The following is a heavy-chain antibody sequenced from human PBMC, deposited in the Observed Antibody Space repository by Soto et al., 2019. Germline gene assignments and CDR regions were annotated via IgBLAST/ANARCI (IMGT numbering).Heavy chain of an antibody. D-gene: IGHD3-10*01. CDR2: ISGSGGST. V-gene: IGHV3-23*01. CDR1: GFTFSSYA. J-gene: IGHJ4*02. CDR3: AKDLNYGSGSYYVY. Sequence: EVKLLESGGGLVQPGGSLRLSCAASGFTFSSYAMSWVRQAPGKGLEWVSAISGSGGSTYYADSVKGRFTISRDNSKNTLYLQMNSLRAEDTAVYYCAKDLNYGSGSYYVYWGQGTLVTVSS.